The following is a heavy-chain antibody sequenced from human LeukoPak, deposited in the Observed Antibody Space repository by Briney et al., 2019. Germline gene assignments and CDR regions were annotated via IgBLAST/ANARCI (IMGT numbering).Heavy chain of an antibody. D-gene: IGHD3-22*01. CDR2: IIPIFGTA. CDR1: GGTFSSYA. Sequence: ASVKASCKASGGTFSSYAISWVRQAPGQGLEWMGGIIPIFGTANYAQKFQGRVTITADESTSTAYMELSSLRSEDTAVYYCARPYYYDSSGYYYFDYWGQGTLVTVSS. CDR3: ARPYYYDSSGYYYFDY. J-gene: IGHJ4*02. V-gene: IGHV1-69*01.